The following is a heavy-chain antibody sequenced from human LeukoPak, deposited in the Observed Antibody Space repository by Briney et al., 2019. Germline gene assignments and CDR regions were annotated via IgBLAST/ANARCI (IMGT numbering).Heavy chain of an antibody. CDR2: IYYNGDT. CDR3: ARGLYGDY. J-gene: IGHJ4*02. Sequence: SSETLSLTCTVSGGSISSHYWSWIRQPPGKGLEWIGYIYYNGDTNYNSSLESRVTISVDMSKNQFSLKLRSVTAADTAVYYCARGLYGDYWGQGTLVTVSS. CDR1: GGSISSHY. D-gene: IGHD2-2*02. V-gene: IGHV4-59*11.